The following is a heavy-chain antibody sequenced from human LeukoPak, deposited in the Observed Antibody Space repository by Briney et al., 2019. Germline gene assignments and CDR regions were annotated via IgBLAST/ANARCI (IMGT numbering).Heavy chain of an antibody. J-gene: IGHJ5*02. D-gene: IGHD3-10*01. CDR2: IYYSGST. CDR1: GGSISSYY. Sequence: PSETLSLTCTVSGGSISSYYWSWIRQPPGKGLEWIGYIYYSGSTNYNPSLKSRVTITVDTSKSQFSLKLSSVTAADTAVYYCARGRIGWFDPWGQGTLVTVSS. V-gene: IGHV4-59*01. CDR3: ARGRIGWFDP.